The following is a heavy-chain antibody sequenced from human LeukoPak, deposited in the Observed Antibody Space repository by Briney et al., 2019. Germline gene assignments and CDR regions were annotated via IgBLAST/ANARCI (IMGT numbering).Heavy chain of an antibody. CDR1: GGTFSSYA. J-gene: IGHJ4*02. CDR2: IIPILGIA. Sequence: SVKVSCKASGGTFSSYAISWVRQAPGQGLEWMGRIIPILGIANYAQKFQGRVTITADKSTSTAYMELSSLRSEDTAVYYCASGDNSWSSTKYYFDYWGQGTLVTVSS. V-gene: IGHV1-69*04. CDR3: ASGDNSWSSTKYYFDY. D-gene: IGHD2-8*02.